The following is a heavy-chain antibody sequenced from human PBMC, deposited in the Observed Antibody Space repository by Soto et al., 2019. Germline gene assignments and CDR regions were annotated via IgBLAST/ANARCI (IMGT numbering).Heavy chain of an antibody. J-gene: IGHJ5*02. CDR3: ARGALYRSSNWFDP. CDR1: GDSVSSNSSA. V-gene: IGHV6-1*01. Sequence: SQTLSLPCAISGDSVSSNSSACNVIRQSPSRGLEWLGRTYYRSKWYNDYAVSVKSRITINPDTSKNQFSLQLNSVTPEDTAVYYCARGALYRSSNWFDPWGQGTLVTVSS. CDR2: TYYRSKWYN. D-gene: IGHD6-6*01.